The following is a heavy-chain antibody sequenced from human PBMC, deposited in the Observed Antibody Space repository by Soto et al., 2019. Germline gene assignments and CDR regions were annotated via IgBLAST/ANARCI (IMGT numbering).Heavy chain of an antibody. CDR2: IVASGGST. CDR3: AKGPTLTTPDY. CDR1: GFTFSSSA. J-gene: IGHJ4*02. D-gene: IGHD4-4*01. V-gene: IGHV3-23*01. Sequence: GSLRLSCAASGFTFSSSAMSWVRQAPGKGLEWVSGIVASGGSTYYADSVKGRFTISRDNFNNTLCLQMNSLRAEDTAIYYCAKGPTLTTPDYWGQGTLVTVSS.